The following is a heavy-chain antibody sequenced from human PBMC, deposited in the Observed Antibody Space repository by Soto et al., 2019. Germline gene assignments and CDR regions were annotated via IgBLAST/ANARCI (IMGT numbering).Heavy chain of an antibody. CDR3: ARGCGHLVNQDAFDI. CDR2: IYYSGIT. J-gene: IGHJ3*02. Sequence: SDTLSLTCTVSGDSIRSSSYWGWIRQPPGKGLEWIGYIYYSGITNYNPSLKSRVTISVDTSKNQFSLKLSSVTAADTAVYYCARGCGHLVNQDAFDIWGQGTMV. V-gene: IGHV4-59*13. CDR1: GDSIRSSSY. D-gene: IGHD6-13*01.